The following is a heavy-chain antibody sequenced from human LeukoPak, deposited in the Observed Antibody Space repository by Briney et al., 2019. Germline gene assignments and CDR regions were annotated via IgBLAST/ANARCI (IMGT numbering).Heavy chain of an antibody. CDR2: ISSSSSYI. J-gene: IGHJ4*02. CDR3: ASQGQGWSDYYDSSPYFDY. V-gene: IGHV3-21*01. D-gene: IGHD3-22*01. Sequence: GGPLRLSCAASGFTFSSYSMNWVRQAPGKGLEWVSSISSSSSYIYYADSVKGRFTISRDNAKNSLYLQMNSLRAEDTAVYYCASQGQGWSDYYDSSPYFDYWGQGTLVTVSS. CDR1: GFTFSSYS.